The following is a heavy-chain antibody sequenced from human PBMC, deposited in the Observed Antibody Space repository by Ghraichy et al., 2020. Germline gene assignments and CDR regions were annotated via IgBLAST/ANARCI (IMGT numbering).Heavy chain of an antibody. CDR2: IRSKANSYAT. D-gene: IGHD2-15*01. Sequence: GGSLRLSCATSGLTFSDSAMHWVRQASGKGQERIGRIRSKANSYATVYAASVKGRFTISRDDSKKTAYLQMNSLKTEDTALYYCNRGYCSGGICYSFDHWGQGTLVTVSS. J-gene: IGHJ4*02. V-gene: IGHV3-73*01. CDR1: GLTFSDSA. CDR3: NRGYCSGGICYSFDH.